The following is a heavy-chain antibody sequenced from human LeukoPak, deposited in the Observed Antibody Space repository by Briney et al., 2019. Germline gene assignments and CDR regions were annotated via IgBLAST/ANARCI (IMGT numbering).Heavy chain of an antibody. D-gene: IGHD5-12*01. CDR2: INPNSGGT. CDR3: ARALGYSGYDYAEEDYYYYYGMDV. J-gene: IGHJ6*02. Sequence: ASVKVSCKASGYTFTGYYMHWVRQAPGQGLEWMGWINPNSGGTNYAQKFQGRVTMTRDTSISTAYMELSRLRSDDTAVYYCARALGYSGYDYAEEDYYYYYGMDVWGQGTTVTVSS. CDR1: GYTFTGYY. V-gene: IGHV1-2*02.